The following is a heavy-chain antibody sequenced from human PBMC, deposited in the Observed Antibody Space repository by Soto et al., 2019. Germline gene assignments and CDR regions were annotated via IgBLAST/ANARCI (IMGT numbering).Heavy chain of an antibody. CDR2: IYYSGST. J-gene: IGHJ4*02. CDR1: GGSISSYY. Sequence: QVQLQESGPGLVKPSETLSLTCTVSGGSISSYYWSWIRQPPGKGLEWIGYIYYSGSTNYNPSLKTRVTISVDTSKNQFSLKLSSVTAADTAVYYCARPKSITIFGVVTYYFDYWGQGTLVTVSS. V-gene: IGHV4-59*08. CDR3: ARPKSITIFGVVTYYFDY. D-gene: IGHD3-3*01.